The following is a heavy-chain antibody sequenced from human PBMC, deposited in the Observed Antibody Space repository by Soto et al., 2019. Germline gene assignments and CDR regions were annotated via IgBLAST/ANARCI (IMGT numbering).Heavy chain of an antibody. V-gene: IGHV3-9*01. J-gene: IGHJ1*01. CDR2: INWNSGSI. Sequence: RRLSCAASGFTFDDYAMHWVRQVPGKGLEWVSGINWNSGSIGYGDSVKGRFAISRDNAKNSLHLQMNSLSAEDTAFYYCVKDESIDWYSGHFRHWGQGTLVTVSS. CDR3: VKDESIDWYSGHFRH. CDR1: GFTFDDYA. D-gene: IGHD1-26*01.